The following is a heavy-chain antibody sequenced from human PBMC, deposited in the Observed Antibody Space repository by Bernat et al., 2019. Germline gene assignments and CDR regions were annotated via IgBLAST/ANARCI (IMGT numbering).Heavy chain of an antibody. CDR1: GGSISSYY. V-gene: IGHV4-59*01. J-gene: IGHJ4*02. Sequence: QVQLQGSGPGLVKPSETLSLTCTVSGGSISSYYWSWIRQPPGKGLEWIGYIYYSGSTNYNPSLKSRVTISVDTSKNQFSLKLSSVTAADTAVYYCARWEGKQQLAFDYWGQGTLVTVSS. CDR2: IYYSGST. CDR3: ARWEGKQQLAFDY. D-gene: IGHD6-13*01.